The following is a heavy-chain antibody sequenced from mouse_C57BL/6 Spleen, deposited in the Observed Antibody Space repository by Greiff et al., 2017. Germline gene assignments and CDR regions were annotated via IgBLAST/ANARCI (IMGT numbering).Heavy chain of an antibody. CDR3: ARTDYGSSYSWFAY. CDR1: GFTFSDYG. D-gene: IGHD1-1*01. CDR2: ISSGSSTI. V-gene: IGHV5-17*01. J-gene: IGHJ3*01. Sequence: EVKLVESGGGLVKPGGSLKLSCAASGFTFSDYGMHWVRQAPEKGLEWVAYISSGSSTIYYADTVKGRFTISRDNAKNTLFLQMTSLRSEDTAMYYCARTDYGSSYSWFAYWGQGTLVTVSA.